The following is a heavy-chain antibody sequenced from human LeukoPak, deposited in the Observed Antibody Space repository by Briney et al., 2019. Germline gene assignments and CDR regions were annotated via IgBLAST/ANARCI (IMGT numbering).Heavy chain of an antibody. CDR3: AKDPNYIVVVPAATDYGMDV. D-gene: IGHD2-2*01. CDR1: GFTFSSYG. CDR2: ISYDGSNK. J-gene: IGHJ6*02. V-gene: IGHV3-30*18. Sequence: PGRSLRLSCAASGFTFSSYGMHWVRQAPGKGLEWVAVISYDGSNKYYADSVKGRFTISRDNSKNTLYLQMNSLRAEDTAVYYCAKDPNYIVVVPAATDYGMDVWGQGTTVTVSS.